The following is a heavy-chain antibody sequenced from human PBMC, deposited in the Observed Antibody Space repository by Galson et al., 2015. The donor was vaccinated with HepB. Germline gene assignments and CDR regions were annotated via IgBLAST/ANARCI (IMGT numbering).Heavy chain of an antibody. V-gene: IGHV1-18*01. J-gene: IGHJ5*02. CDR1: GYNFPIYG. CDR2: ISTYNGNT. CDR3: ARGMPMGAGFWSGYYKTCFDA. D-gene: IGHD3-3*01. Sequence: SVKVSCKASGYNFPIYGITWVRQAPGQGLEWMGWISTYNGNTKYAEKLQDRITMTRDISTNTVYMELRSLRSNDTAVYYCARGMPMGAGFWSGYYKTCFDAWGQGTLVTVSS.